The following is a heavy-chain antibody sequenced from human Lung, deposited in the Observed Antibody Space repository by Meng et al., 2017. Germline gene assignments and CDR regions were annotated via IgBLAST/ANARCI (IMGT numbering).Heavy chain of an antibody. CDR3: ATEHDGSGKIFDY. D-gene: IGHD3-10*01. V-gene: IGHV1-18*01. Sequence: VQLGQHGAGVKKPGAYVKVSCTASGYTFSSYGISWVRQAPGQGLEWMGWISGYNGNTNYAQKLQGRVTMTTDTSTSTAYLELRSLRSDDTAVYYCATEHDGSGKIFDYWGQGTLVTVSS. J-gene: IGHJ4*02. CDR1: GYTFSSYG. CDR2: ISGYNGNT.